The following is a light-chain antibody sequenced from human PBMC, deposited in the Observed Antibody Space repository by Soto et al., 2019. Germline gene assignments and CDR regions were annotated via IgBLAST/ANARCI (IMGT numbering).Light chain of an antibody. J-gene: IGKJ4*01. V-gene: IGKV1D-12*01. CDR3: QQANSFPLT. CDR2: AAS. Sequence: DMQMTQPPSSVSASLGDTVTITCRASQGISSRLAWYQQQPGKAPKFLIYAASSLQCGAPSRFSGSGSGTAFTLTISSLQPEVFGAYYWQQANSFPLTFGGGTKVEIK. CDR1: QGISSR.